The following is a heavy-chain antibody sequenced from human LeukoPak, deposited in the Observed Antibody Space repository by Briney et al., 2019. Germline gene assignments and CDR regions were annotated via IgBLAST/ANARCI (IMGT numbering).Heavy chain of an antibody. CDR1: CSFISSYY. CDR2: MYNSGST. CDR3: SRMGARDFFDY. V-gene: IGHV4-59*01. Sequence: SYTKTFSWSSGCSFISSYYGSWIRQPAGKRLELVGFMYNSGSTNYNPSLKCRVSMSVDTSKNQFSLKLTSVTAADTAVYYCSRMGARDFFDYWGQGTLVTVSS. D-gene: IGHD1-26*01. J-gene: IGHJ4*02.